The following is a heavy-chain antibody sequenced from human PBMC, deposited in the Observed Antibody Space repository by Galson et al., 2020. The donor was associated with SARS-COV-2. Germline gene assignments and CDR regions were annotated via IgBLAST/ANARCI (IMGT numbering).Heavy chain of an antibody. CDR3: ARRFLTGAYDH. CDR2: IYYSGST. Sequence: SETLSLTCTVSGDSISHYYWSWIRQPPGKGLEWIGFIYYSGSTTYSPSLKSRVTMSVDTSENRFSLTLSSVTAADTAVYYCARRFLTGAYDHWGQGTLVTVSS. V-gene: IGHV4-59*08. D-gene: IGHD7-27*01. J-gene: IGHJ4*02. CDR1: GDSISHYY.